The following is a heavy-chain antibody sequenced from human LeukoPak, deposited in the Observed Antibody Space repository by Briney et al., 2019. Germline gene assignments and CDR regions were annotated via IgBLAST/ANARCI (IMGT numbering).Heavy chain of an antibody. Sequence: PSETLSLTCAVYGGSFSGYYWSWIRQPPGKGLEWIGEINHSGSTNYNPSLKSRVTISVDTSKNQFSLKLSSVTAADTAVYYCARGPAMGSDYWGQGTLVTVSS. J-gene: IGHJ4*02. V-gene: IGHV4-34*01. CDR3: ARGPAMGSDY. CDR1: GGSFSGYY. D-gene: IGHD5-18*01. CDR2: INHSGST.